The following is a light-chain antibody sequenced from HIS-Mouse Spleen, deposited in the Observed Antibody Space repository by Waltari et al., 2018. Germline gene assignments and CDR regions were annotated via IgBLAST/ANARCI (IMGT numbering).Light chain of an antibody. CDR2: RNN. V-gene: IGLV1-47*01. Sequence: QSVLTQPPSASGTPGQRVTISCSGSSSNIGSNYVYWYQQLPGTAPKLLIYRNNLRPSGVPDRFSGSESGTSASLAISGLRSEDEADYYCAAWDDSLSGPVFGGGTKLTVL. CDR3: AAWDDSLSGPV. J-gene: IGLJ3*02. CDR1: SSNIGSNY.